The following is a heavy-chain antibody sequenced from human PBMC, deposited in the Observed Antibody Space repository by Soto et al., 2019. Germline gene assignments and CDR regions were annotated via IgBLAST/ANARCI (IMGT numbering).Heavy chain of an antibody. Sequence: QITLKESGPTLVKPTQTLTLTCTFSGFSLSTSGVGVGWIRQPPGKALEWLALIYWDDDKRYSPSLKSRLTIXTXRSKNQVVLTMTNMDPVDTATYYCAHSNALEVYWGYWGQGTLVTVSS. D-gene: IGHD2-8*02. V-gene: IGHV2-5*02. CDR3: AHSNALEVYWGY. CDR2: IYWDDDK. J-gene: IGHJ4*02. CDR1: GFSLSTSGVG.